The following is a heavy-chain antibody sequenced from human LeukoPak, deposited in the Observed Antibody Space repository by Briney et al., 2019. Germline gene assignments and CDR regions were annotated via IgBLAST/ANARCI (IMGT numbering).Heavy chain of an antibody. Sequence: GGSLRLSCAASGFTFSSYSMNWVRQAPGKGLEWVSSISSSSSYIYYADSVKGRFTISRDNAKNSLYLQMNSLRAGDTAVYYCARLRVTYYDFWSGYGIDYWGQGTLVTVSS. CDR2: ISSSSSYI. D-gene: IGHD3-3*01. V-gene: IGHV3-21*01. CDR1: GFTFSSYS. CDR3: ARLRVTYYDFWSGYGIDY. J-gene: IGHJ4*02.